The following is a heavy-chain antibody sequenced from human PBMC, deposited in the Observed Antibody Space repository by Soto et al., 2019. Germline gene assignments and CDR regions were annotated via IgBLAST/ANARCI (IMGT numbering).Heavy chain of an antibody. Sequence: QVQLQQWGAGLMQPSETLTLGFAVYGGSFSGYYWTWIRQTPGKGLEWIGEINHNGDTNYNPSLKSRVTMSVETSKSQFSLNLSSATAADTAVYYCAEGLRTGDYWGRGTPVTVSS. J-gene: IGHJ4*02. V-gene: IGHV4-34*02. CDR1: GGSFSGYY. D-gene: IGHD3-9*01. CDR2: INHNGDT. CDR3: AEGLRTGDY.